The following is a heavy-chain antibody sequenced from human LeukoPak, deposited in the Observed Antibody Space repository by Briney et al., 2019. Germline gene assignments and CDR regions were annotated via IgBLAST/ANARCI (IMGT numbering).Heavy chain of an antibody. J-gene: IGHJ2*01. D-gene: IGHD5-12*01. CDR3: AKASRVAKTKTDPLLGSLPSPYWYFDL. CDR2: ISGSGGST. V-gene: IGHV3-23*01. CDR1: GFTFSSYA. Sequence: GGSLRLSCAASGFTFSSYAMSWVRQAPGKGLEWVSAISGSGGSTYYADSVKGRFTISRDNSKNTLYLQMNSLRAEDTAVYYCAKASRVAKTKTDPLLGSLPSPYWYFDLWGRGTLVTVSS.